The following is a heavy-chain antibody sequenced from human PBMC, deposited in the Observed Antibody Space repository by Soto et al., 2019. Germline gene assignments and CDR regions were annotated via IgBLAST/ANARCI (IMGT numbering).Heavy chain of an antibody. D-gene: IGHD3-10*01. Sequence: QVPLVQSGDEVKKPGASVKVSCKASGYSFTSTGICWVRQAPGQGPEWMGWTSTFNGEAKYAQKLQGRVTMTTDTSTTTAYMELRSLTSDDTAVYYCARDLDGSGSYFTDYWGQGTLVTVAS. CDR1: GYSFTSTG. CDR2: TSTFNGEA. CDR3: ARDLDGSGSYFTDY. V-gene: IGHV1-18*01. J-gene: IGHJ4*02.